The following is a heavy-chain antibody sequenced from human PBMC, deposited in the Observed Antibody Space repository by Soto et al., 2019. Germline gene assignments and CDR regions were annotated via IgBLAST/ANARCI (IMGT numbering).Heavy chain of an antibody. CDR2: ISYDGSNK. CDR1: GFTFSSYG. V-gene: IGHV3-30*18. Sequence: GGSLRLSCAASGFTFSSYGMHWVRQAPGKGLEWVAVISYDGSNKYYADSVKGRFTISRDNSKNTLYLQMNSLRAEDTVVYYCAKARAARIYYYYGMDVWGQGTTVTVSS. J-gene: IGHJ6*02. CDR3: AKARAARIYYYYGMDV. D-gene: IGHD6-6*01.